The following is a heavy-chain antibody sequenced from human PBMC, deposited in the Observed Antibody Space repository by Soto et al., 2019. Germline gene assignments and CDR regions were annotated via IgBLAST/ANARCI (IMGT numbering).Heavy chain of an antibody. J-gene: IGHJ6*02. V-gene: IGHV1-58*01. CDR2: IVVGSGNT. Sequence: ASVKVSCKASGFTFTSSAVQWVRQARGQRLEWIGWIVVGSGNTNYAQKFQERVTITRDMSTSTAYMELSSLRSEDTAVYYCAADVGYNDMDNYYYYGMDVWGQGTTVTVSS. D-gene: IGHD1-1*01. CDR3: AADVGYNDMDNYYYYGMDV. CDR1: GFTFTSSA.